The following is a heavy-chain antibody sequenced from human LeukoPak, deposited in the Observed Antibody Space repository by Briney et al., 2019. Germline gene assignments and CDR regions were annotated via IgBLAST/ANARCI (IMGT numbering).Heavy chain of an antibody. J-gene: IGHJ3*02. CDR3: AREWEARAAFDI. V-gene: IGHV1-69*13. CDR2: IFPIFGTA. CDR1: GGTFSSYA. Sequence: SVKVSCKASGGTFSSYAISWVRQAPGQGLEWMGGIFPIFGTAYYAQKFQGRVTITADESTSTAYMELSSLRSEDTAVYYCAREWEARAAFDIWGQGTMVTVSS. D-gene: IGHD1-26*01.